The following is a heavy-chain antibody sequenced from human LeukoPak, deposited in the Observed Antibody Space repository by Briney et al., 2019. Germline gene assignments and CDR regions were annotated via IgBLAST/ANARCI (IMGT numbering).Heavy chain of an antibody. J-gene: IGHJ3*02. CDR3: AKKWLGGYFDI. V-gene: IGHV3-23*01. Sequence: GGSLSLSCAASGFTFDSYDMTWVRQGPGKGLEWVSSVSGGGEATYYAESVKGRFTISRDNSNDTLYLQMSSRRADDTAVYYCAKKWLGGYFDIWGQGTMVTVSS. CDR1: GFTFDSYD. D-gene: IGHD6-19*01. CDR2: VSGGGEAT.